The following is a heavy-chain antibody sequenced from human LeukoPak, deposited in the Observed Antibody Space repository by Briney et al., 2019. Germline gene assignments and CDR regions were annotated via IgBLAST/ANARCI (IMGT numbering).Heavy chain of an antibody. CDR1: GFTFSNAW. CDR2: IKSKTDGGTT. Sequence: GGSLRLSCAASGFTFSNAWMSWVRQAPGKGLEWVGRIKSKTDGGTTDYAAPVKGRFTISRDDSKNTLYLQMNSLKTEDTAVYYCTTDLGYCSSTSCSSGDYWGQGTLVTVSS. D-gene: IGHD2-2*01. J-gene: IGHJ4*02. V-gene: IGHV3-15*01. CDR3: TTDLGYCSSTSCSSGDY.